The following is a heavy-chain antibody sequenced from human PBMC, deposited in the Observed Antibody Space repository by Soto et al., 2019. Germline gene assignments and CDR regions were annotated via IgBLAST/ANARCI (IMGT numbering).Heavy chain of an antibody. Sequence: QVQLVQSGAEVKKPGASVKVSCKASGYTFTSYGITWVRQAPGQGLEWMGWISAYNGNTNYAQKLQGRVTMTTDTSTSTAYMELRSLRSDDTAVYYCARDPPTHFLYCSGGSCYSEGLDYWGQGTLVTVSS. D-gene: IGHD2-15*01. CDR3: ARDPPTHFLYCSGGSCYSEGLDY. CDR1: GYTFTSYG. CDR2: ISAYNGNT. J-gene: IGHJ4*02. V-gene: IGHV1-18*01.